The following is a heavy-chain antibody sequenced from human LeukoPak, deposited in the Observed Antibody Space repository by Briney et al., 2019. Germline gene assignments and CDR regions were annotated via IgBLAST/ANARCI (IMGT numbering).Heavy chain of an antibody. V-gene: IGHV3-30*02. J-gene: IGHJ3*02. CDR1: GFTFSSYG. D-gene: IGHD7-27*01. CDR3: AKAPGDPYAFDI. CDR2: IWYGGSNK. Sequence: GGSLRLSCAASGFTFSSYGMHWVRQAPGKGLEWVAVIWYGGSNKYYADSVKGRFTISRDNSKNTLYLQMNSLRAEDTAVYYCAKAPGDPYAFDIWGQGTMVTVSS.